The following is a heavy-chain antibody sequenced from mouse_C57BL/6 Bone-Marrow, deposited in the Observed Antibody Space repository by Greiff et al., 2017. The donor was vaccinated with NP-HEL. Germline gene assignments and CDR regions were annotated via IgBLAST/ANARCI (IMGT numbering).Heavy chain of an antibody. Sequence: EVMLVESGGGLVQSGRSLRLSCATSGFTFSDFYMEWVRQAPGKGLEWIAASRNKANDYTTEYSASVKGRFIVSRDTSQSILYLQMNALRAEDTAIYYCARDWSSLRDWYFDVWGTGTTVTVSS. D-gene: IGHD1-1*01. CDR3: ARDWSSLRDWYFDV. J-gene: IGHJ1*03. CDR2: SRNKANDYTT. CDR1: GFTFSDFY. V-gene: IGHV7-1*01.